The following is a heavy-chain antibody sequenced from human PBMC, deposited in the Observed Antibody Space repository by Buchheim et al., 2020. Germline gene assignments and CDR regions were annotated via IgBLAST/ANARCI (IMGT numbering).Heavy chain of an antibody. CDR2: ISSIGGTT. CDR3: ARDQLGSELPFDY. CDR1: VLTFSSYE. V-gene: IGHV3-48*03. D-gene: IGHD7-27*01. Sequence: EVHLVESVGGLVQPGGSLRLSCAVSVLTFSSYEMNGVRQAPGKGLEWVSYISSIGGTTHYADSVKGRFTISRENARNSLYLQMNSLRAEDTAVYYCARDQLGSELPFDYWGQG. J-gene: IGHJ4*02.